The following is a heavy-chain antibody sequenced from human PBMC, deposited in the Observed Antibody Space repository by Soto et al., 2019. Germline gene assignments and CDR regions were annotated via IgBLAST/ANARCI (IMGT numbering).Heavy chain of an antibody. CDR2: IYYSGST. D-gene: IGHD2-8*01. CDR3: ARSEGYCTNGVCFSKPNYYYYYLDV. J-gene: IGHJ6*03. V-gene: IGHV4-59*01. CDR1: GGSISSYY. Sequence: PSETLSLTCTVSGGSISSYYWSWIRQPPGKGLEWIGYIYYSGSTNYNPSLKSRVTISVDTSKNQFSLKLSSVTAADTAVYYCARSEGYCTNGVCFSKPNYYYYYLDVWGKGTTVTVSS.